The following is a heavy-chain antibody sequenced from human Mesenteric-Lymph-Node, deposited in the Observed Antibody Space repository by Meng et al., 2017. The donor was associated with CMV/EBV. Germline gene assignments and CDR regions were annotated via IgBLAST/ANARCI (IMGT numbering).Heavy chain of an antibody. CDR3: ARPHCRTTRCYAFDI. CDR1: GYSFDNYW. Sequence: KVSCKGSGYSFDNYWIGWVRQMPGKGLEWMGIIYPGDSETTYSPSIQGQVTISVDKSVSTAYLEWSSLKASDTAIYYCARPHCRTTRCYAFDIWGHGTMVTVSS. J-gene: IGHJ3*02. V-gene: IGHV5-51*01. D-gene: IGHD2-2*01. CDR2: IYPGDSET.